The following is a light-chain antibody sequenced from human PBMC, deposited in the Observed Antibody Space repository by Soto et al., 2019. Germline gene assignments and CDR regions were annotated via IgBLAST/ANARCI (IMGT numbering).Light chain of an antibody. V-gene: IGKV3-11*01. J-gene: IGKJ1*01. CDR3: QQRSNWPRT. CDR1: QSVSSY. CDR2: DAS. Sequence: EIVLTHSPATLSLSPGERATLSCRPSQSVSSYLAWYQQKPGQTPRLLIYDASNRATGIPARFSGSGSGTDFTLTISSLEPGDFAVYYCQQRSNWPRTFGQGTKVDIK.